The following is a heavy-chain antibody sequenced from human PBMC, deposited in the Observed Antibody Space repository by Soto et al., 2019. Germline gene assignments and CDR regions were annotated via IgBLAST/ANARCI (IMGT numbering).Heavy chain of an antibody. CDR3: ARENGGSHYYDSSGYITHFAY. CDR1: GFTFSSYS. Sequence: GSLRLSCAASGFTFSSYSMNWVRQAPGKGLEWVSYISSSSSTIYYADSVKGRFTISRDNAKNSLYLQMNSLRDEDTAVYYCARENGGSHYYDSSGYITHFAYWGQGTLVTVSS. V-gene: IGHV3-48*02. CDR2: ISSSSSTI. D-gene: IGHD3-22*01. J-gene: IGHJ4*02.